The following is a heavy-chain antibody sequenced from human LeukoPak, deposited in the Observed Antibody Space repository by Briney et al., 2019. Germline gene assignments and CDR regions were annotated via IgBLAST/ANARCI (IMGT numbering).Heavy chain of an antibody. CDR3: ARGPIEGTRRFDP. CDR2: ISAFGGSS. CDR1: GFTFSSYV. J-gene: IGHJ5*02. Sequence: GGSLRLSCVASGFTFSSYVMSWVRQAPGEGLERVSSISAFGGSSYYADPLKGRFTISRDYSKNTLYLQMNYLRAEDTAVYYCARGPIEGTRRFDPWGQGTLAIVSS. V-gene: IGHV3-23*01. D-gene: IGHD3-22*01.